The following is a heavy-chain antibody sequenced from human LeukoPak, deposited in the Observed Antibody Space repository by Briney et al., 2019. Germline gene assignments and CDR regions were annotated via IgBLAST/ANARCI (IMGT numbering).Heavy chain of an antibody. J-gene: IGHJ3*02. V-gene: IGHV4-59*12. CDR2: VYYTGKT. CDR3: ARAPRDSSGYYAQENAFDI. D-gene: IGHD3-22*01. CDR1: GGTLNSFY. Sequence: PSETLSLTCTVSGGTLNSFYWTWIRQPPGKGLEFIGYVYYTGKTSYNPSLRSRVTMSVDTSKNQFSLRLRSVTAADTAVYYCARAPRDSSGYYAQENAFDIWGQGTMVTVSS.